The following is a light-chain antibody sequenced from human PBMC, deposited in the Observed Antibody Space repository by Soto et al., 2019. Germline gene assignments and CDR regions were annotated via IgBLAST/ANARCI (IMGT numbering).Light chain of an antibody. J-gene: IGKJ1*01. CDR3: QQYNSYPWT. V-gene: IGKV1-5*01. CDR2: DAS. CDR1: RSISNW. Sequence: DIQMTQSPSTLSASVGDRVTITCRASRSISNWLAWYQQRPGIAPKLLIFDASILQSGVPSRFSGSGSGTEFTLTISSLQSEDFAVYYCQQYNSYPWTFGQGTKVDIK.